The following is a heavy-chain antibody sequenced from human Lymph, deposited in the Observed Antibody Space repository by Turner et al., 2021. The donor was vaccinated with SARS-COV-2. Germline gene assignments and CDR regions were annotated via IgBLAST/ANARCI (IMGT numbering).Heavy chain of an antibody. CDR3: ARGRYSGGGMDV. D-gene: IGHD1-26*01. V-gene: IGHV1-8*02. Sequence: QVQLVQSGAEVKKPGASVKVSCKAPGYTFTSYDINWVRQATGQGLEWMGWMNPNSGNKGYAQKVQGRVTMTRNTSKSTAYMELSSLRSEDTAVYYCARGRYSGGGMDVWGQGTTVTVSS. CDR1: GYTFTSYD. J-gene: IGHJ6*02. CDR2: MNPNSGNK.